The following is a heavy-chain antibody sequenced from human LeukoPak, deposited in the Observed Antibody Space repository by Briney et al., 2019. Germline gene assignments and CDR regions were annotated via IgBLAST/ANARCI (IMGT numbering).Heavy chain of an antibody. D-gene: IGHD3-10*01. Sequence: GGSLRLSCAASGFTFNNYGMSWVRQAPGKGLEWVAAISGNGGRTYYTASVKGRFTISRDNRKNTLYLLMNSLSAEDTALYYCAKEQTSSGYFDYWGQGTLVTVSS. CDR3: AKEQTSSGYFDY. V-gene: IGHV3-23*01. CDR1: GFTFNNYG. J-gene: IGHJ4*02. CDR2: ISGNGGRT.